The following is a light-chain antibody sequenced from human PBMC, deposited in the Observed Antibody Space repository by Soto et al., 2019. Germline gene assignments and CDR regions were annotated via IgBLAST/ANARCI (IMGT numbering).Light chain of an antibody. V-gene: IGKV3-11*02. CDR3: QQYGSSGT. Sequence: EILLAQSPATLSLSPGERATLSCKASQDVSIFLAWYQQKPGQAPRLLIHDASNRATGVPARFSGSGSGRDFTLTISRLEPEDFAVYYCQQYGSSGTFGQGTKVDIK. J-gene: IGKJ1*01. CDR1: QDVSIF. CDR2: DAS.